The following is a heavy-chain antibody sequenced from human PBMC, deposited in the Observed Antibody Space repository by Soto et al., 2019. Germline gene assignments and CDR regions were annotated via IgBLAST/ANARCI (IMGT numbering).Heavy chain of an antibody. J-gene: IGHJ4*02. CDR3: ARHYVWYSSVWSHFYD. V-gene: IGHV4-39*01. D-gene: IGHD6-19*01. Sequence: ETLSLTCYVSGGSCSSSSYYWGWIRQPPGKGLEWIGSIYYSGITLYNPSLKRRLTISVDTSKNQFSLKLSSVTAADTDVYYCARHYVWYSSVWSHFYDWGQGTLVTFSS. CDR2: IYYSGIT. CDR1: GGSCSSSSYY.